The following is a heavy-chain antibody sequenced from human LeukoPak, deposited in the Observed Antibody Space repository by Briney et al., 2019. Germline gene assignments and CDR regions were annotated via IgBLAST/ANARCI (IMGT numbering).Heavy chain of an antibody. Sequence: ASVKVSCKASGYTFTGYYMHWVRQAPGQGLEWMGWINPNSGGTNYAQKFQGRVTMTRDTSISTAYMELSRLRSDDTAVYYCARDLGRDSSTTDYWGQGTLVTVSS. CDR2: INPNSGGT. J-gene: IGHJ4*02. V-gene: IGHV1-2*02. CDR3: ARDLGRDSSTTDY. D-gene: IGHD5-24*01. CDR1: GYTFTGYY.